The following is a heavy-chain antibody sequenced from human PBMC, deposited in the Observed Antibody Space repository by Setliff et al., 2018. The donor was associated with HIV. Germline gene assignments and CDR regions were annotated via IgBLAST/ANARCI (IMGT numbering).Heavy chain of an antibody. CDR2: IYYSGSA. CDR3: ARQWYYYDSSGYYPDAFDI. D-gene: IGHD3-22*01. V-gene: IGHV4-39*07. J-gene: IGHJ3*02. CDR1: RDSIRNGAYY. Sequence: ASETLSLTCTVSRDSIRNGAYYWGWIRQPPGKGLEWIGSIYYSGSAYYNPSFKSRVTLSVDTSENQFSLRLSSVTAADTAVYYCARQWYYYDSSGYYPDAFDIWGQGTMVTVSS.